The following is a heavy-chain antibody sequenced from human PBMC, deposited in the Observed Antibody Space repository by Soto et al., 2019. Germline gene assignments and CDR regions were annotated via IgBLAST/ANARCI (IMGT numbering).Heavy chain of an antibody. CDR2: INHSGST. CDR3: ARGASGYYDSTGYYSPYYFDY. J-gene: IGHJ4*02. D-gene: IGHD3-22*01. CDR1: GGSFSCYY. V-gene: IGHV4-34*01. Sequence: PSETLSLTCAVYGGSFSCYYWSWIRQPPGKGLEWIGEINHSGSTNYNPSLKSRVTISVDTSKNQFSLKLSSVTAADTAVYYCARGASGYYDSTGYYSPYYFDYWGQGTLVPSPQ.